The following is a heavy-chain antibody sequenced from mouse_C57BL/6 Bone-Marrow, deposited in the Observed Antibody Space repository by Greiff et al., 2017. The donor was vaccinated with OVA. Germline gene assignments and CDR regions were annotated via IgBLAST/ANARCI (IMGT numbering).Heavy chain of an antibody. Sequence: QVQLKQSGAELVKPGASVKISCKASGYAFSSYWMNWVKQRPGKGLEWIGQIYPGDGDTNYNGKFKGKATLTADKSSSTAYMQLSSLTSEDSAVYFCAVEAAQATRAMDYWGQGTSVTVSS. D-gene: IGHD3-2*02. CDR2: IYPGDGDT. CDR1: GYAFSSYW. J-gene: IGHJ4*01. V-gene: IGHV1-80*01. CDR3: AVEAAQATRAMDY.